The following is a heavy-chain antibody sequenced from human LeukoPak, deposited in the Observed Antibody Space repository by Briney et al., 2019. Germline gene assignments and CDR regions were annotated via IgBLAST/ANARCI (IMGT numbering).Heavy chain of an antibody. CDR1: GYTFTGYY. V-gene: IGHV1-2*04. CDR2: INPNSGGT. D-gene: IGHD3-9*01. CDR3: AREVVGGEKPNLRYFDWLPIQSGFDY. J-gene: IGHJ4*02. Sequence: ASVNVSCKASGYTFTGYYMHWVRQAPGQGLEWMGWINPNSGGTNYAQKFQGWVTRTRDTSISPAYMELSRLRSDDTAVYSCAREVVGGEKPNLRYFDWLPIQSGFDYWGQGTLVTVSS.